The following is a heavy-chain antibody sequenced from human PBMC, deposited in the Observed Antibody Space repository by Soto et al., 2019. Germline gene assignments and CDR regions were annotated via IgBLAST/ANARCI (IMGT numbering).Heavy chain of an antibody. CDR1: GFTVSSYY. D-gene: IGHD3-9*01. CDR3: ARDTRHDILTGYYSPFDY. V-gene: IGHV3-66*01. Sequence: PGGSLRLSCAASGFTVSSYYMSWVRQAPGKGLEWVSVIYSAGSADFADSVKGRFTISRDNSKNTLYLQMNSLRAEDTAVYYCARDTRHDILTGYYSPFDYWGQGTLVTVSS. CDR2: IYSAGSA. J-gene: IGHJ4*02.